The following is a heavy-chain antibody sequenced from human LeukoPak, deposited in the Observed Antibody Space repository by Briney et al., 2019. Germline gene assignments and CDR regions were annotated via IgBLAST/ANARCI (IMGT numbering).Heavy chain of an antibody. CDR3: ARGGMKVYPGGVSLYNGMDV. Sequence: GGSLRLSCAASGFVFSRYGMHWVRQAPGKGLEWVAVIWSDGSNKYYADSVKGRFTISRDNDKNTLYLQVDRLRAEDTAVYSCARGGMKVYPGGVSLYNGMDVWGQGTTVTVSS. J-gene: IGHJ6*02. D-gene: IGHD3-16*01. CDR2: IWSDGSNK. V-gene: IGHV3-33*01. CDR1: GFVFSRYG.